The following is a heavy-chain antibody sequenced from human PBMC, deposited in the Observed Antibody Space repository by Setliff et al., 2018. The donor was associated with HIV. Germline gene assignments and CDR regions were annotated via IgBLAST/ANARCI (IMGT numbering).Heavy chain of an antibody. CDR1: GGSIGTTTYY. CDR2: IYYNGIT. J-gene: IGHJ4*02. Sequence: PSETLSLTCAVSGGSIGTTTYYWGWIRQPPGKGLEWIGSIYYNGITYYNPSLKGRFTISVDTSKNQFSLKVTSVTAADTAVYYCARRIFHSSSPSFDSWGQGTLVTVSS. V-gene: IGHV4-39*01. D-gene: IGHD6-6*01. CDR3: ARRIFHSSSPSFDS.